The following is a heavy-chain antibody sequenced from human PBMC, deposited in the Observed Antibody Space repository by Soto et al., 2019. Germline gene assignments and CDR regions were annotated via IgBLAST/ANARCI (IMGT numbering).Heavy chain of an antibody. CDR1: GYTFTTYY. CDR2: INPSSGST. D-gene: IGHD6-19*01. J-gene: IGHJ4*02. Sequence: QVQLVQSGAEVKKPGASVKVCCKASGYTFTTYYIHWVRQAPGQGLEWMGIINPSSGSTSSAQKFQGRVTMTRDTSTSTVYMELSSLRSEDTAVYYCSRAPFASGSGWYDYWGQGTLVTVSS. CDR3: SRAPFASGSGWYDY. V-gene: IGHV1-46*03.